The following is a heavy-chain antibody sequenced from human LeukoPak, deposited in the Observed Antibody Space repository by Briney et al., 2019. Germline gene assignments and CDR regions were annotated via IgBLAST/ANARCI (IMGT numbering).Heavy chain of an antibody. CDR2: INPNSGGT. CDR1: GYTFTGYY. J-gene: IGHJ4*02. D-gene: IGHD3-22*01. Sequence: ASVKVSCKASGYTFTGYYMHWVRQAPGQGLEWMGWINPNSGGTNYAQKFQGRVTMTRDTSISTAYMELSRLRSDDTAVYYCASISYYDSSGYSDYWGQGTLVTVSS. CDR3: ASISYYDSSGYSDY. V-gene: IGHV1-2*02.